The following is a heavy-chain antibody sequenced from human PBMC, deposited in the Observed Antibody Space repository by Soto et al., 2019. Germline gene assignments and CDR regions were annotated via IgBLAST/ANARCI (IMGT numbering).Heavy chain of an antibody. CDR3: ARDTGSYYLDS. CDR2: IHYSGTT. V-gene: IGHV4-59*01. CDR1: GGSIIIYF. D-gene: IGHD1-26*01. J-gene: IGHJ4*01. Sequence: SEPLSLTCTIYGGSIIIYFWSWIRQPPGKGLEWIGYIHYSGTTVYSPSLKSRVTMSIDTSENQFTLNLTSVTAADTAVYYCARDTGSYYLDSWGQGSLVTVSS.